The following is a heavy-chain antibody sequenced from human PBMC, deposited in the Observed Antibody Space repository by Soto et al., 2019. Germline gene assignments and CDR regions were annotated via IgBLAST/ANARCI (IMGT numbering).Heavy chain of an antibody. CDR1: GCPISSGGYP. Sequence: SETLSLTRTFSGCPISSGGYPLGWFRQPPGKGLEWIGYIYHSGSTYYNPSLKSRVTISVDRSKSQFSLKLSSVTAADTAVYYCAAGGGLPRYYWGQGTLVTVSS. V-gene: IGHV4-30-2*01. CDR3: AAGGGLPRYY. CDR2: IYHSGST. D-gene: IGHD5-12*01. J-gene: IGHJ4*02.